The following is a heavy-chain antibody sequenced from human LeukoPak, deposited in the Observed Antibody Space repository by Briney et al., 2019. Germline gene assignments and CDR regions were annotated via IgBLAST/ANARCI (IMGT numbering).Heavy chain of an antibody. D-gene: IGHD6-13*01. V-gene: IGHV3-23*01. CDR2: ISGSGGST. CDR3: AKDHGIAAAGDDAFDI. J-gene: IGHJ3*02. Sequence: PGGSLRLSCAASGFTFSSYAMSWVRQAPGKGLEWVSAISGSGGSTYYADSVKGRFTISRDNSKNTLYLQMNSLRAEDTAVYYCAKDHGIAAAGDDAFDIWGQGTMVTVSS. CDR1: GFTFSSYA.